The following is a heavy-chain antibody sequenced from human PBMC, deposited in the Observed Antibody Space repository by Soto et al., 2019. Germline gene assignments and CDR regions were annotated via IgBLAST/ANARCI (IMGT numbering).Heavy chain of an antibody. CDR1: GFTFSSYA. CDR2: ISSNGGST. V-gene: IGHV3-64*01. CDR3: ARGPGYYFDY. J-gene: IGHJ4*02. Sequence: PGESLKISCKGSGFTFSSYAMHSVRQAPGKGLEYVSAISSNGGSTYYANSVKGRFTISRDNSKNTLYLQMGSLRAEDMAVYYCARGPGYYFDYWGQGTLVTVSS.